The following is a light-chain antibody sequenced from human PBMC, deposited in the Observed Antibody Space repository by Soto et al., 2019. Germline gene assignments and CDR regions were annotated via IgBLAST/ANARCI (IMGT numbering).Light chain of an antibody. V-gene: IGKV3-20*01. Sequence: EVVWTQSPGTLSLSPGERAALSCMASQSVSSKFLAWYQQKPGQAPRLLMYRASTRAIGIPDRFTGSGSGTEFTLTISRLEPEDFAVYYCHQYGSSPRTFGQRTNVDI. CDR1: QSVSSKF. CDR2: RAS. J-gene: IGKJ1*01. CDR3: HQYGSSPRT.